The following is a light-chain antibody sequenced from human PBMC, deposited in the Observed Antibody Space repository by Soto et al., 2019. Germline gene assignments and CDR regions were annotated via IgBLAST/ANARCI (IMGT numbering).Light chain of an antibody. Sequence: DIQMTQSPSSLSASVGDRVTITCRASQGIDHSLAWYQQKQGKVPTLLICSASTLQSGVPSRFIGSGSGTDFALTITRRQPEDVATYYSQEHYGGLPVAFCPGTKVDV. J-gene: IGKJ3*01. V-gene: IGKV1-27*01. CDR2: SAS. CDR1: QGIDHS. CDR3: QEHYGGLPVA.